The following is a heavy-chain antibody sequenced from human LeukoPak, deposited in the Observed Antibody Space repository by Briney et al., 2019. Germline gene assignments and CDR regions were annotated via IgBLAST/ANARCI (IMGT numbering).Heavy chain of an antibody. Sequence: PSETLSLTCTVSGGSISSYYWSWIRQPPGKGLEWIGYIYYSGSTNYTPSLKSRVTISVDTSKNQFSLKLSSVTAADTAVYYCARRRGDFWSDYYAFDYWGQGALVTISS. J-gene: IGHJ4*02. CDR2: IYYSGST. CDR1: GGSISSYY. CDR3: ARRRGDFWSDYYAFDY. D-gene: IGHD3-3*01. V-gene: IGHV4-59*08.